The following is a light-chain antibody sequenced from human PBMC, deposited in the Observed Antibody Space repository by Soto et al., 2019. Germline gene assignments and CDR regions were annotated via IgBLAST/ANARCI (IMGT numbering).Light chain of an antibody. Sequence: EIVMTQSPATLSVSPGERATLSCRASQSVSSNLAWYQQKPGQAPRLLIYGASTRATGIPARFSGSGSGTEFTLTISSLQSEEFAVYYCQQYNNWPRVFGQGAKVEIK. V-gene: IGKV3-15*01. J-gene: IGKJ1*01. CDR2: GAS. CDR3: QQYNNWPRV. CDR1: QSVSSN.